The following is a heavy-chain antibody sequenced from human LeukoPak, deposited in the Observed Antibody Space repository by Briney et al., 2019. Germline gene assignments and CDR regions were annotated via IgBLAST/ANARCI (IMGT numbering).Heavy chain of an antibody. CDR3: AKDIGSSTSCFLDY. CDR2: ISWNSGGI. D-gene: IGHD2-2*01. CDR1: GFTFDDYA. Sequence: GGSLRLSCAASGFTFDDYAMHWVRQAPGKGLEWVSGISWNSGGIGYADSVKGRFTISRDNAKNSLYLQMNSLRAEDTALYYCAKDIGSSTSCFLDYWGQGTLVTVSS. J-gene: IGHJ4*02. V-gene: IGHV3-9*01.